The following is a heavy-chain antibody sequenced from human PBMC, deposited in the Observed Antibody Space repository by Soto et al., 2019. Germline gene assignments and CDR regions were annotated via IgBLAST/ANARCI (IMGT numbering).Heavy chain of an antibody. CDR1: GFTFSSYA. CDR2: ISGSGDAT. V-gene: IGHV3-23*01. J-gene: IGHJ4*02. CDR3: AASGRIEVAGKGFDC. D-gene: IGHD6-19*01. Sequence: GGSLRLSCAAYGFTFSSYAMNWVRQAPGKGLEWVSVISGSGDATYYADSVKGRFTISRDNSKNTLYLQMNSLRAEDTALYYCAASGRIEVAGKGFDCWGQGALVTVSS.